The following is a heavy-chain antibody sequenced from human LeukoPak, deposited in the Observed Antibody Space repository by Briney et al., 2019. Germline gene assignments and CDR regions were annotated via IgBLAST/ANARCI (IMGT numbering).Heavy chain of an antibody. CDR3: ARDLWCGADCYGTFDI. V-gene: IGHV3-33*01. D-gene: IGHD2-21*02. J-gene: IGHJ3*02. CDR1: GFIFSNYG. CDR2: TWYDESNK. Sequence: PGGSLRLSCAASGFIFSNYGMHWVRQAPGKGLEWVALTWYDESNKYYADSVKGRFTISRDNSENTLYLQMNSLRAEDTAVYYCARDLWCGADCYGTFDIWGQGTMVSVSS.